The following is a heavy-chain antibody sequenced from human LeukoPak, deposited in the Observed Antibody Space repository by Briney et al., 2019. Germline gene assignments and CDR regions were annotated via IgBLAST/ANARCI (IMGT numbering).Heavy chain of an antibody. CDR2: IIPIFGTA. Sequence: SVKVSCKASGGTFSSYAISWVRQAPGQGLEWMGGIIPIFGTANYAQKFQGRVTITADKSTSTAYMELSSLRSEDTAVYYCARETKDSSGSYHWFDPWGQGTLVTVSS. CDR1: GGTFSSYA. V-gene: IGHV1-69*06. CDR3: ARETKDSSGSYHWFDP. J-gene: IGHJ5*02. D-gene: IGHD6-19*01.